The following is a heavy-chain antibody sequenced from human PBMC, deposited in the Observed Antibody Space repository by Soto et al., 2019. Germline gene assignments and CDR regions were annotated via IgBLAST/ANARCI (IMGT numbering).Heavy chain of an antibody. Sequence: PGGSLRLSCAASGFTFSSHAMGWVRQAPGKGLEWVSAIRGTGGSTHYADSVKGRFTISRDNSKNTLYLQMNSLRAEDTAVYYCAKGLRFLEWLPPFDYWGQVTLVTVSS. CDR2: IRGTGGST. CDR3: AKGLRFLEWLPPFDY. J-gene: IGHJ4*02. CDR1: GFTFSSHA. D-gene: IGHD3-3*01. V-gene: IGHV3-23*01.